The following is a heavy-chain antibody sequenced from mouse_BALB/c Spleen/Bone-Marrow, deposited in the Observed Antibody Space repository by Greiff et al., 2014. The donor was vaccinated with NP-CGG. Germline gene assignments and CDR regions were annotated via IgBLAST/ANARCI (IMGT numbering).Heavy chain of an antibody. CDR1: GFDFSRYW. J-gene: IGHJ2*01. CDR3: ARLHYYGHVDY. Sequence: EVQLQQSGGGLVQPGGSLKLSCAASGFDFSRYWMSWVRQAPGKGLEWIGEINPDSSTINYTPSLKDKFIISRDNAKNTLYLQMSKVRSEDTALYYCARLHYYGHVDYWGQGTTLTVSS. CDR2: INPDSSTI. D-gene: IGHD1-2*01. V-gene: IGHV4-1*02.